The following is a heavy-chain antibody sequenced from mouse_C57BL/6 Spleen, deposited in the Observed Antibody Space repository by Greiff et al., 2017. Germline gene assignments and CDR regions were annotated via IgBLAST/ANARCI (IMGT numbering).Heavy chain of an antibody. J-gene: IGHJ4*01. D-gene: IGHD1-1*01. V-gene: IGHV1-52*01. Sequence: VQLQQPGAELVRPGSSVKLSCKASGYTFTSYWMHWVKQRPIQGLEWIGNIDPSDSETHYNQKFKDKATLTVDKSSSTAYMQLSSLTSEDSAVYYCARGGIRDAMDYWGQGTSGTVSS. CDR3: ARGGIRDAMDY. CDR2: IDPSDSET. CDR1: GYTFTSYW.